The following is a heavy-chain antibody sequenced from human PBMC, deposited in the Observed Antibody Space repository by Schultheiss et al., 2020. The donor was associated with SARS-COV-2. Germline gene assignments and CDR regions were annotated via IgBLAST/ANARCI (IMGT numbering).Heavy chain of an antibody. J-gene: IGHJ1*01. CDR1: GGSFSGYY. Sequence: SQTLSLTCAVYGGSFSGYYWSWIRQPPGKGLEWIGEINHSGSTNYNPSLKSRVTISVDTSKNQFSLKLSSVTAADTAVYYCARSGSYGGYFQHWGQGTLVTVSS. D-gene: IGHD1-26*01. CDR2: INHSGST. V-gene: IGHV4-34*01. CDR3: ARSGSYGGYFQH.